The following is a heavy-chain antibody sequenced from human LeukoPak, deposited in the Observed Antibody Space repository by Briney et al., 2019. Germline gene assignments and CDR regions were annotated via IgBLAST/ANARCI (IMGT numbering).Heavy chain of an antibody. Sequence: GGSLRLSCAASGFTFSSYSMNWVRQAPGKGLEWVSYISSSSSTIYYADSVKGRFTISRDNAKNSLYLQMNSLGAEDTAVYYCARVKGWSSSWYGGRSDWFDPWGQGTLVTVSS. CDR2: ISSSSSTI. V-gene: IGHV3-48*01. CDR3: ARVKGWSSSWYGGRSDWFDP. D-gene: IGHD6-13*01. CDR1: GFTFSSYS. J-gene: IGHJ5*02.